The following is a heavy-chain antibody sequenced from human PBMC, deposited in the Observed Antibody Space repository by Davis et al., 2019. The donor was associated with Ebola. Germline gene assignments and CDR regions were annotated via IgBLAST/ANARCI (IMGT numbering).Heavy chain of an antibody. J-gene: IGHJ5*02. CDR3: ARAPAPAGPFDP. D-gene: IGHD2-2*01. CDR2: IYYSGST. Sequence: SETLSLTCTVSGGSISSYYWSWIRQPPGKGLEWIGYIYYSGSTNYNPSLKSRVTISVDRSKNQFSLKLSSVTAADTAVYYCARAPAPAGPFDPWGQGTLVTVSS. V-gene: IGHV4-59*12. CDR1: GGSISSYY.